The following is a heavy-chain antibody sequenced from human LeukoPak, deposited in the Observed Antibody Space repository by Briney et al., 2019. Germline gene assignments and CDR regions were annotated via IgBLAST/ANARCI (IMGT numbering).Heavy chain of an antibody. CDR1: GFTVGYNY. J-gene: IGHJ4*02. V-gene: IGHV3-66*04. D-gene: IGHD1-14*01. CDR3: ARRSNPPGRIDH. Sequence: GGSLRLSCAASGFTVGYNYMTWVRQAPGEGLEWVSVIYNSGSTYYADSVKGRFTISRDNSKNTMYLQMNSLKGEDTAVYYCARRSNPPGRIDHWGQGTLVTVSS. CDR2: IYNSGST.